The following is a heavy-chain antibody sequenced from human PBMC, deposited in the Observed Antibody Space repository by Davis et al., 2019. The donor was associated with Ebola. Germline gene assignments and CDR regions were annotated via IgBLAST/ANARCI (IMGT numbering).Heavy chain of an antibody. CDR1: GGSISSYY. J-gene: IGHJ6*02. CDR2: INHSGST. V-gene: IGHV4-59*12. D-gene: IGHD3-10*01. Sequence: SETLSLTCTVSGGSISSYYWSWIRQPPGKGLEWIGYINHSGSTNYNPSLKSRVTISVDTSKNQFSLKLSSVTAADTAVYYCARGPNYYGSGSYKYYYYYGMDVWGQGTTVTVSS. CDR3: ARGPNYYGSGSYKYYYYYGMDV.